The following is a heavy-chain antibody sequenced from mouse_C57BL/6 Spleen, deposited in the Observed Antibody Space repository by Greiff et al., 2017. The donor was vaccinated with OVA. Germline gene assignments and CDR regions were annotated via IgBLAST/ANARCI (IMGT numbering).Heavy chain of an antibody. CDR1: GFNIKDYY. CDR3: VREAIYDGYYKVLDY. V-gene: IGHV14-2*01. J-gene: IGHJ2*01. Sequence: VQLQQSGAELVKPGASVKLSCTASGFNIKDYYMHWVKQRTEQGLEWIGRIEPEDGENKYAPKFQGKATITADTSSNTAYLQHSSLTSEDTAVYYCVREAIYDGYYKVLDYWGQGTTLTVSS. D-gene: IGHD2-3*01. CDR2: IEPEDGEN.